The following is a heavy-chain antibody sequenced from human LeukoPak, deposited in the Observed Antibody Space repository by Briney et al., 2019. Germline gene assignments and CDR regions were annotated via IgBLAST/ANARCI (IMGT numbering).Heavy chain of an antibody. CDR1: GFTFSSYE. J-gene: IGHJ4*02. CDR3: AREDDVQLDY. V-gene: IGHV3-48*03. D-gene: IGHD1-1*01. CDR2: ISSSGSTI. Sequence: GGSLRLSCAASGFTFSSYEMNWVRQAPGQGLEWVSYISSSGSTIYYADSVKGRFTISRDNAKNSLYLQMNSLRAEDTAVYYCAREDDVQLDYWGQGTLVTVSS.